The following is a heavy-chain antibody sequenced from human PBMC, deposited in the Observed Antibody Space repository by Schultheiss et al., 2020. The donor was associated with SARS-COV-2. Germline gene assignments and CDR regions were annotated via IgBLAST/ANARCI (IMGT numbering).Heavy chain of an antibody. CDR2: ISWNSGSI. D-gene: IGHD6-13*01. CDR3: ARGGIAAAPWYFDL. Sequence: GGSLRLSCAASGFTFDDYAMHWVRQAPGKGLEWVSGISWNSGSIGYADSVKGRFTISRHNSKNTLYLQMNSLRAEDTAVYYCARGGIAAAPWYFDLWGRGTLVTVSS. J-gene: IGHJ2*01. CDR1: GFTFDDYA. V-gene: IGHV3-9*01.